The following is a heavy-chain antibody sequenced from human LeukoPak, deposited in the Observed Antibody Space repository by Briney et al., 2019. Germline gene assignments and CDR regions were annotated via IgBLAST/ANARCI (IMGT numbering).Heavy chain of an antibody. D-gene: IGHD2-8*01. V-gene: IGHV1-18*01. CDR2: ISAYNGNT. J-gene: IGHJ6*03. Sequence: ASVKVSCKASGYTFTSYGISWVRQAPGQGLEWMGWISAYNGNTNYAQKLQGRVTMTTDTSTSTAYMELRSLRSDDTAVYYCARGDCTNGVRYYMDVWGKGTTVTVSS. CDR1: GYTFTSYG. CDR3: ARGDCTNGVRYYMDV.